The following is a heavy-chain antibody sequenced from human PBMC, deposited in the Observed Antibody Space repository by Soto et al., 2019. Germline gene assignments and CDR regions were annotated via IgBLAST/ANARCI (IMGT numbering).Heavy chain of an antibody. D-gene: IGHD6-13*01. CDR2: ISSSSSYI. CDR3: ARDQPGTVFDY. Sequence: GSLRLSCAASGFTVSINYMSWVRQAPGKGLEWVSSISSSSSYIYYADSVKGRFTISRDNAKNSLYLQMNSLRAEDTAVYYCARDQPGTVFDYWGQGTLVTVSS. CDR1: GFTVSINY. V-gene: IGHV3-21*01. J-gene: IGHJ4*02.